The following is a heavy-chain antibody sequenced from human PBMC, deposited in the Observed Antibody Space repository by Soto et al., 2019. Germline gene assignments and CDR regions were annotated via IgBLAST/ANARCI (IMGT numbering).Heavy chain of an antibody. CDR3: AREAVAGTRRFDY. CDR1: GYTFTSYG. CDR2: INAYNGNT. D-gene: IGHD6-19*01. J-gene: IGHJ4*02. V-gene: IGHV1-18*01. Sequence: QVQLVQSGAEVNKPGASVKVSCKASGYTFTSYGISWVRQAPVQGLEWLGWINAYNGNTNYAQKHQGRVTITTDTSTSTAYMELRSLRSDDTAVYYCAREAVAGTRRFDYWGQGTLVTVSS.